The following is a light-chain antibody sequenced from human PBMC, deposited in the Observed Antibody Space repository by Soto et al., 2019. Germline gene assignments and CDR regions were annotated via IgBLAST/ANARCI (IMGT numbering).Light chain of an antibody. J-gene: IGLJ1*01. V-gene: IGLV2-23*02. CDR1: SSDFGSYNL. CDR3: CSYAGSSNYYV. CDR2: EVS. Sequence: QSALTQPASVSGSPGQSITISCTGTSSDFGSYNLVSWYQQHPGKAPKLMIYEVSKRPSGVSNRFSGSKSGNTASLTISGLQAEDEADYYCCSYAGSSNYYVFGTGTKVTVL.